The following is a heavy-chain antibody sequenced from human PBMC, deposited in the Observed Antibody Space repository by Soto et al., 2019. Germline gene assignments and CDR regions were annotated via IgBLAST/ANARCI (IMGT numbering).Heavy chain of an antibody. CDR3: ARDSPYYYDILTGYYNVAWFDP. CDR2: INAGNGNT. CDR1: GYTFTSYA. V-gene: IGHV1-3*01. Sequence: ASVKVSCKASGYTFTSYAMHWVRQAPGQRLEWMGWINAGNGNTKYSQKFQGRVTITRDTSASTAYMELSSLRSEDTAVYYCARDSPYYYDILTGYYNVAWFDPWGQGTLVTVPS. D-gene: IGHD3-9*01. J-gene: IGHJ5*02.